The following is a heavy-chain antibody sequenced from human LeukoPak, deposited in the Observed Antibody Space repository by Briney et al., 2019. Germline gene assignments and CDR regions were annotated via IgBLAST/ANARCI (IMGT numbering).Heavy chain of an antibody. J-gene: IGHJ4*02. V-gene: IGHV4-59*12. CDR3: AREANYYGSGSYFEGTFDY. CDR2: IYYSGST. Sequence: PSETLSLTCTVSGGSINSYYWSWIRQPPGKGLEWIGYIYYSGSTNYNPSLKSRVTMSVDTSKKQFSLKLSSVTAADTAVYYCAREANYYGSGSYFEGTFDYWGQGSLVTVSS. D-gene: IGHD3-10*01. CDR1: GGSINSYY.